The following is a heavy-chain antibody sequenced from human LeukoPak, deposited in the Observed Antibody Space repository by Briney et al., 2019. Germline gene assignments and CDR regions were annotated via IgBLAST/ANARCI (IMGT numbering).Heavy chain of an antibody. D-gene: IGHD5-12*01. J-gene: IGHJ4*02. CDR1: GGSFSGYY. Sequence: SETLSLTCAVYGGSFSGYYWSWIRQPPGKGLEWIGEINHSGSTNYNPSLKSRVTISVDTSKNQFSLKLNSVTAADTAVYYCARFGYSGYDGIDYWGQGTLVTVSS. V-gene: IGHV4-34*01. CDR2: INHSGST. CDR3: ARFGYSGYDGIDY.